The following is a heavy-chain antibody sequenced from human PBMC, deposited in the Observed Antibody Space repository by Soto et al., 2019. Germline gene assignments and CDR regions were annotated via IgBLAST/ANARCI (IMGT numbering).Heavy chain of an antibody. D-gene: IGHD2-15*01. Sequence: VGSLRLSCAASGFTFSSYAMSWVRQAPGKGLEWVSAISGSGGSTYYADSVKGRFTISRDNSKNTLYLQMNSLRAEDTAVYYCAKDRRDIVVVVAASPFDPWGQGTLVTVSS. V-gene: IGHV3-23*01. CDR1: GFTFSSYA. CDR2: ISGSGGST. J-gene: IGHJ5*02. CDR3: AKDRRDIVVVVAASPFDP.